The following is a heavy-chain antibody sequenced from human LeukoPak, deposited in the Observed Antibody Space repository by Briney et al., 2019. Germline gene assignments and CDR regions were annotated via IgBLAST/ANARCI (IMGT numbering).Heavy chain of an antibody. CDR3: ARRTLRLGELLPFDY. J-gene: IGHJ4*02. D-gene: IGHD3-16*01. CDR2: IYYSGST. Sequence: SETLFLTCTVSGGSISSSSYYWSWIRQPPGKGLEWIGSIYYSGSTYYNPSLKSRVTISVDTSKNQFSLKLSSVTAADTAVYYCARRTLRLGELLPFDYWGQGTLVTVSS. CDR1: GGSISSSSYY. V-gene: IGHV4-39*01.